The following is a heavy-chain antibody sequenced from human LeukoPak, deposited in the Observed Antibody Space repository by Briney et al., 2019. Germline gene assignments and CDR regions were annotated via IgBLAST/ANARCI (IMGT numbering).Heavy chain of an antibody. Sequence: SETLSLTCAVSGGSISSGGYPWSWIRQPPGKGLEWIGYIYHSGSTYYNPSLKSRVTISVDRSKNQFSLKLSSVTAADTAVYYCARGVDYAGPPRGDAFDIWGQGTMVTVSS. J-gene: IGHJ3*02. D-gene: IGHD4-17*01. CDR2: IYHSGST. V-gene: IGHV4-30-2*01. CDR3: ARGVDYAGPPRGDAFDI. CDR1: GGSISSGGYP.